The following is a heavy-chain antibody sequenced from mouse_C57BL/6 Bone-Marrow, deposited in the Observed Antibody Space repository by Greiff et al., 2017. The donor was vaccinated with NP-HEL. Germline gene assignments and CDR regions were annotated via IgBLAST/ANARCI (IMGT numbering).Heavy chain of an antibody. CDR1: GFTFSDYY. CDR2: ISNGGGST. V-gene: IGHV5-12*01. Sequence: EVNVVESGGGLVQPGGSLKLSCAASGFTFSDYYMYWVRQTPEKRLEWVAYISNGGGSTYYPDTVKGRFTISRDNAKNTLYLQMSRLKSEDTAMYYCARIPWFAYWGQGTLVTVSA. CDR3: ARIPWFAY. J-gene: IGHJ3*01.